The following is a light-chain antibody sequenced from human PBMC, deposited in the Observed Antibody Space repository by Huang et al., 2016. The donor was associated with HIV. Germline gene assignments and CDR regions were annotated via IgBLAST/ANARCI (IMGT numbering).Light chain of an antibody. Sequence: EIVLTQSPATLSLSPGERATLSCRASQSVSSYLAWYQQKPGQAPRLLIYDASNRATGIPARCSGSGSGTDFTITISSLEPEDFALYYCQQRSNWPLTFGPGTKVDIK. V-gene: IGKV3-11*01. CDR1: QSVSSY. CDR2: DAS. CDR3: QQRSNWPLT. J-gene: IGKJ3*01.